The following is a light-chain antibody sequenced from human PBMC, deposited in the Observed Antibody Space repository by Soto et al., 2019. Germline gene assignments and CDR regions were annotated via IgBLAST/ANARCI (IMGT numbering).Light chain of an antibody. CDR2: DAS. Sequence: IVLTQSPATLSLSPGERATLSCRASQSVSSYLAWYQQKPGQAPRXLIYDASNRATGIPARFSGSGSGTDFTLTISRLEPEDFAVYYCQQYDSSRTFGQGTKVDIK. J-gene: IGKJ1*01. CDR1: QSVSSY. CDR3: QQYDSSRT. V-gene: IGKV3-11*01.